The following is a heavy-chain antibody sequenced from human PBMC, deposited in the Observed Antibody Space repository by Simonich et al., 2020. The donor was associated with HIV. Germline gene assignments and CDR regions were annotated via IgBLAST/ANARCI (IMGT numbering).Heavy chain of an antibody. J-gene: IGHJ4*02. V-gene: IGHV1-2*02. D-gene: IGHD6-13*01. CDR1: GYTFTGYY. Sequence: QVQLVQSGAEVKKTGASLKVSCKASGYTFTGYYMQWVRQAPGQGLESVGWINPNRWCTNYAQKFQGRVTMTRDTSISTAYMGLSRLGSDDTAGYYCARGGSSWPLDYWGQGTLVTVSS. CDR3: ARGGSSWPLDY. CDR2: INPNRWCT.